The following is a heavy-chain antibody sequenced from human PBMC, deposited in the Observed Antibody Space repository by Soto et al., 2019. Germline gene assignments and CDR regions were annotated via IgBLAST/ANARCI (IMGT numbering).Heavy chain of an antibody. D-gene: IGHD4-17*01. V-gene: IGHV1-18*04. CDR2: ISSLNGNT. Sequence: QVHLVQSETEVKEPGASVTVSCKTSDSTFTGYTINWVRQAPGHGLEWLGWISSLNGNTNYARKYPGRLTMTTNTSATTAYMELRSLRSDDTAVYFCARGTVTSGRWFGPWGQGTLVTVSS. CDR3: ARGTVTSGRWFGP. CDR1: DSTFTGYT. J-gene: IGHJ5*02.